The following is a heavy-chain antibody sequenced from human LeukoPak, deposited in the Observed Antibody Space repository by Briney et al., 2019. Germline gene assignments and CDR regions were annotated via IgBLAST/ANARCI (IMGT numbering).Heavy chain of an antibody. Sequence: GGSLRLSCAASGFIFDDFSMFWVRQAPGKGLEWVSSITWHGRSTAYADSVRGRFSISRDNARNSLYLQMNSLRPEDTAFYYCTKATTRRVPAARIDSWGQGTLVTVSS. CDR3: TKATTRRVPAARIDS. D-gene: IGHD6-13*01. J-gene: IGHJ4*02. V-gene: IGHV3-9*01. CDR2: ITWHGRST. CDR1: GFIFDDFS.